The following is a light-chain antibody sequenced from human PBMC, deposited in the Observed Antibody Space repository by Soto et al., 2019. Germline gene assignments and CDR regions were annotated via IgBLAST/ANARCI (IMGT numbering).Light chain of an antibody. Sequence: DILMPMSLASVSVSVGERVTITCRASHSISSYLNWYQQKPGKAPKLLIYAASSVQSGVPSRFSGSGSGTDFTLTISSLQAEDFVTYCCQQSYCPPVPVGQGTRLEIK. J-gene: IGKJ5*01. CDR1: HSISSY. V-gene: IGKV1-39*01. CDR3: QQSYCPPVP. CDR2: AAS.